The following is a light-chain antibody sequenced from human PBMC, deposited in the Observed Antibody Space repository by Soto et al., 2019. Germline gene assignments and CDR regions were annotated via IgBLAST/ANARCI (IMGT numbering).Light chain of an antibody. Sequence: EIVLTQSPATLSLSPGERATLSCRASQSVSNYLAWYQQKPGQAPRLLIYDAFNRATGIPARFSGSGSGTDFTLTISSLEPEDFAVYYCQQLNGYLALTFGGGTTVEIK. V-gene: IGKV3-11*01. CDR2: DAF. CDR1: QSVSNY. CDR3: QQLNGYLALT. J-gene: IGKJ4*01.